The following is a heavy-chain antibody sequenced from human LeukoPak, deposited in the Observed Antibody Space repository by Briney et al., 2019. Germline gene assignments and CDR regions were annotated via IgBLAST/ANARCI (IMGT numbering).Heavy chain of an antibody. J-gene: IGHJ4*02. CDR2: IYYSGST. Sequence: PSETLSLTCTVSGGSISSSSYYWGWIRQPPGKGLEWIGSIYYSGSTYYNPSLKRRVTISVDTSKNQFSLKLSSVTAADTAVYYCARLPGIVVVPAAMNFDYWGQGTLVTVSS. CDR3: ARLPGIVVVPAAMNFDY. V-gene: IGHV4-39*01. CDR1: GGSISSSSYY. D-gene: IGHD2-2*01.